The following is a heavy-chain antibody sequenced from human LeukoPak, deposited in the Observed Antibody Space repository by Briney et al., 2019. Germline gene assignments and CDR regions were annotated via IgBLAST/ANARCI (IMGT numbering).Heavy chain of an antibody. CDR3: ARSYSNHLFGMDV. V-gene: IGHV3-66*01. CDR2: IYSGGST. Sequence: GGSLRLSCAASGFTVSSYYMTWVPQAPGKGLEWVSVIYSGGSTYYADSVKGRVAISRDNSNNTVFLQMNIVRAEDTAVYYCARSYSNHLFGMDVWGQGTTVTVSS. CDR1: GFTVSSYY. J-gene: IGHJ6*02. D-gene: IGHD4-11*01.